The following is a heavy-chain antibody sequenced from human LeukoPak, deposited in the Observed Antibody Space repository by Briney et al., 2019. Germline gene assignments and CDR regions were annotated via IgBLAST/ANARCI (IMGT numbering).Heavy chain of an antibody. J-gene: IGHJ6*02. CDR3: ARTRSSTSYPYYYYYGMDV. CDR1: ADSSISYY. CDR2: IYPGDCDT. Sequence: AESLMIFCKGSADSSISYYNGCLRRLPGKNVQGMVTIYPGDCDTSYSPSFQGQVTISADKSISTAYLQWSSLKASDTAMYYCARTRSSTSYPYYYYYGMDVWGQGTTVTVSS. D-gene: IGHD2-2*01. V-gene: IGHV5-51*01.